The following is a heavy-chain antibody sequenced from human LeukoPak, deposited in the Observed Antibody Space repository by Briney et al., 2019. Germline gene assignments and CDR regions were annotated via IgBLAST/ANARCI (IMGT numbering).Heavy chain of an antibody. Sequence: GSVTVSCTTSGYMFTGYYMHWVRQAPGQGLEWMGRINPNSGGTNYAQQLQGRVTMTRDTSISTAYMERSRLRSDDTAIYYCATDAYYDTSVVYPSDYWGQGTLVTVSS. CDR3: ATDAYYDTSVVYPSDY. CDR1: GYMFTGYY. V-gene: IGHV1-2*06. J-gene: IGHJ4*02. CDR2: INPNSGGT. D-gene: IGHD3-22*01.